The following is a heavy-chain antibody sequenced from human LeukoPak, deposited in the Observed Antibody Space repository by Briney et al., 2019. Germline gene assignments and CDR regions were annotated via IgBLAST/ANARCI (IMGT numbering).Heavy chain of an antibody. CDR2: ISYDGSNK. J-gene: IGHJ4*02. D-gene: IGHD2/OR15-2a*01. V-gene: IGHV3-30*03. Sequence: GGSLRLSCAASGFTFSSYSMNWVRQAPGKGLEWVAVISYDGSNKYYADSVKGRFTISRDNSKNTLYLQMNSLRAEDTAVYYCARATFARFDYWGQGTLVTVSS. CDR1: GFTFSSYS. CDR3: ARATFARFDY.